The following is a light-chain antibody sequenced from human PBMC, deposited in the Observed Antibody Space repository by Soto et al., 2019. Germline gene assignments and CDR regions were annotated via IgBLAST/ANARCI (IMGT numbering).Light chain of an antibody. Sequence: EIVLTQSPATLSLSPGERATLSCRASQSVSSYLAWYQQKPGQAPRLLIYDASNRATGIPARFSGSGSGPQFSLPISSLVPEDFAVYYCRQRSNWHPYTFGQGTKLEIK. V-gene: IGKV3-11*01. CDR1: QSVSSY. J-gene: IGKJ2*01. CDR2: DAS. CDR3: RQRSNWHPYT.